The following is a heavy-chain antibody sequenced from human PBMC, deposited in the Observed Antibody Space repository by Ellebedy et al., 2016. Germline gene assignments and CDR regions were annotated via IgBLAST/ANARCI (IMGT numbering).Heavy chain of an antibody. CDR1: GGTFSSYA. V-gene: IGHV1-69*13. J-gene: IGHJ4*02. D-gene: IGHD3-22*01. CDR2: IIPIFGTA. Sequence: SVKVSXKASGGTFSSYAISWVRQAPGQGLEWMGGIIPIFGTANYAQKFQGRVTITADESTSTAYMELSSLRSEYTAVYYCASYDSSGYYYDYFDYWGQGTLVTVSS. CDR3: ASYDSSGYYYDYFDY.